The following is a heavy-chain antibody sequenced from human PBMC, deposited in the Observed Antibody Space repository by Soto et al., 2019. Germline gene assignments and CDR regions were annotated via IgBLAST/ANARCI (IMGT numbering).Heavy chain of an antibody. CDR1: GFTFSSYG. CDR2: IWYDGSNT. V-gene: IGHV3-33*01. D-gene: IGHD6-13*01. CDR3: ARYSREYTSSWYYFDF. J-gene: IGHJ4*02. Sequence: GGSLRLSCAASGFTFSSYGMHWVRQAPGKGLEWVALIWYDGSNTYYADSVKGRFTISRDNSKNTLYLQMNSLRAEDTAVYYCARYSREYTSSWYYFDFWGQGTLVTVSS.